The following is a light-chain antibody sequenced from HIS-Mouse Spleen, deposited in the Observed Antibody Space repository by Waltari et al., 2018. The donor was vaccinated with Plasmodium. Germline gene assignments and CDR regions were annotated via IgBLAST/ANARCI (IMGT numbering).Light chain of an antibody. Sequence: DIQMTQSLSTLSASVGDRVTITCRASQSISSWLAWYQPKPGKAPKLLSYKASSLESGVPSRFSGSGSGTEFTLTISSLQPDECATYYCQQYNSYWTFGQGTKVEIK. J-gene: IGKJ1*01. CDR1: QSISSW. V-gene: IGKV1-5*03. CDR3: QQYNSYWT. CDR2: KAS.